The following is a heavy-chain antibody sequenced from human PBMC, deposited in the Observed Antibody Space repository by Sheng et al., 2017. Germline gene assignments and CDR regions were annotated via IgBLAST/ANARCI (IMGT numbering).Heavy chain of an antibody. D-gene: IGHD5-18*01. Sequence: EVQLVESGEAWSSLGGPVRLSCEASGFTFSIYPMSWVRQAPGKGLQWLSTINSLSTSIYYADSVKGRFTISRDNAKNSLFLQLSSLRVEDTATYYCARSGYSSSHAFDLWGQGTLVTVSS. CDR3: ARSGYSSSHAFDL. CDR2: INSLSTSI. J-gene: IGHJ3*01. V-gene: IGHV3-21*01. CDR1: GFTFSIYP.